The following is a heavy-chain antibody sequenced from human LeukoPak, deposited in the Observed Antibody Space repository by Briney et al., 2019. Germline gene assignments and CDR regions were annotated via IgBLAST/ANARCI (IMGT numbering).Heavy chain of an antibody. CDR1: GFTFSDYY. CDR3: ASGKDSGYDLGDY. Sequence: GGSLRLSCAASGFTFSDYYMSWIRQAPGKGLEWVSYISSSSSSYTNYADSVKGRFTISRDNAKNSLYLQMNSLRAEDTAVYYCASGKDSGYDLGDYWGQGTLVTVSS. J-gene: IGHJ4*02. D-gene: IGHD5-12*01. V-gene: IGHV3-11*06. CDR2: ISSSSSSYT.